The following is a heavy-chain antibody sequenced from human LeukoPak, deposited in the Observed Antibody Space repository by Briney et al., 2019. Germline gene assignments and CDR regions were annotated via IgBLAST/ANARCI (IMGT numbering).Heavy chain of an antibody. CDR2: IYYSGST. V-gene: IGHV4-59*01. CDR1: GVSISSYY. D-gene: IGHD3-10*01. Sequence: ASETLSLTCTVSGVSISSYYWSWIRQPPGKGLEWIGYIYYSGSTNYNPSLKSRVTISVDTTKNQLSLKLSSVTAADTAVYYCARDQLLWFGESNYYYYGMDVWGQGTTVTVSS. CDR3: ARDQLLWFGESNYYYYGMDV. J-gene: IGHJ6*02.